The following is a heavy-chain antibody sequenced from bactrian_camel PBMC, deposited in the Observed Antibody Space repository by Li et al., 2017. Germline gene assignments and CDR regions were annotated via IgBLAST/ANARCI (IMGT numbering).Heavy chain of an antibody. CDR1: GFSANFYC. J-gene: IGHJ6*01. D-gene: IGHD2*01. Sequence: QVQLVESGGDSVQSGGTLRLSCAVSGFSANFYCLGWFRQAPGKQREGVAAIDRDGTTTYGDSVKGRFTISRDNAKNTVYLQLDSLKTEDMAIYYCVRGYRSCSYCYPDFCYWGQGTQVTVS. V-gene: IGHV3S53*01. CDR2: IDRDGTT. CDR3: VRGYRSCSYCYPDFCY.